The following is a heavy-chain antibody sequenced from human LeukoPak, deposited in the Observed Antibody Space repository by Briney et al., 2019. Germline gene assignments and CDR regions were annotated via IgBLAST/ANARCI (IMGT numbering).Heavy chain of an antibody. CDR3: ARAYDSKHYYYGMDV. D-gene: IGHD3-22*01. CDR1: GRPISSYF. CDR2: IYYSGTT. Sequence: SETLSLTCTVSGRPISSYFWTWIRQPPGKGLEWIGYIYYSGTTNYNPSLKSRITMSVDTSKNQFSLKLSSVTAADTAVYYCARAYDSKHYYYGMDVWGQGTTATVSS. V-gene: IGHV4-59*01. J-gene: IGHJ6*02.